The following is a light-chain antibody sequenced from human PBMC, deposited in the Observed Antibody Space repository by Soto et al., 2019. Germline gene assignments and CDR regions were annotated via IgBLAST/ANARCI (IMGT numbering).Light chain of an antibody. V-gene: IGKV1-5*03. CDR3: EQYNGYWT. CDR2: EAA. CDR1: QSISDS. J-gene: IGKJ1*01. Sequence: DIKMTQSPSTLSASVGDRVTITCRASQSISDSLAWYQQKTGKAPKLLIYEAASLKSGVPSRFSGSRSGTEYTLTISSLQPDDFATYYCEQYNGYWTFGQGTKVEIK.